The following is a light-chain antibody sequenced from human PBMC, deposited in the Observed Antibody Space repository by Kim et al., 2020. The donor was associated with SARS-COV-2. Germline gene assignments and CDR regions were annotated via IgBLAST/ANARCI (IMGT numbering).Light chain of an antibody. CDR2: DAS. Sequence: AAVGDRVSITCRASQSISTWVAWYQQKPGKAPKLLIYDASTLQSGVSSRVSGSGSGTEFTLTISSLQPDDVATYFCQQYDTSSRAFGQGTKVDIK. J-gene: IGKJ1*01. V-gene: IGKV1-5*01. CDR1: QSISTW. CDR3: QQYDTSSRA.